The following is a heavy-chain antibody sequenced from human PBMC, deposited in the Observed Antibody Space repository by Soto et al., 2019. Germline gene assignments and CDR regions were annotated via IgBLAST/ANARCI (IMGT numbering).Heavy chain of an antibody. J-gene: IGHJ3*02. CDR2: IYYSGST. V-gene: IGHV4-31*03. Sequence: QVQLQESGPGLVKPSQTLSLTCPVSGGSISRGGYYWSWIRQHPGKGLEWIGYIYYSGSTYYNPSPKHRVTITVDTSNNQFSLKLSSVIAADTSVYYCASNRLRSFDIWGQGTMVTVSS. CDR1: GGSISRGGYY. CDR3: ASNRLRSFDI.